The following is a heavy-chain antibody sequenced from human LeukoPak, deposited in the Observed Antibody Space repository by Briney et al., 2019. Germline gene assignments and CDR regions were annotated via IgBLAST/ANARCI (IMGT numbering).Heavy chain of an antibody. Sequence: GGSLRLSCAASGFTFSSYAMSWVRQAPGKGLEWVSAISGSGGSTYYADSVKGRFTISRDNSKNTLYLQLNSLRAEDTALYYCAKDWSSSGWYGGVLDSWGQGTLVTVAP. J-gene: IGHJ4*02. V-gene: IGHV3-23*01. D-gene: IGHD6-19*01. CDR3: AKDWSSSGWYGGVLDS. CDR2: ISGSGGST. CDR1: GFTFSSYA.